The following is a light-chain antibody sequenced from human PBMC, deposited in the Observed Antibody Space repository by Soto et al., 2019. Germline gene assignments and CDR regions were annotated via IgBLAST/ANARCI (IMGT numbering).Light chain of an antibody. CDR1: QIVNSW. CDR3: HQYNSYHT. J-gene: IGKJ4*01. V-gene: IGKV1-5*01. Sequence: DIQTTQSPSTLSAFVGDRVTITCRASQIVNSWLAWYQQRPGKAPKLLIYDASTLESGVPSRFSGSGSGTEFTLTISSLQPDDFATYYCHQYNSYHTFGGGTKVDIK. CDR2: DAS.